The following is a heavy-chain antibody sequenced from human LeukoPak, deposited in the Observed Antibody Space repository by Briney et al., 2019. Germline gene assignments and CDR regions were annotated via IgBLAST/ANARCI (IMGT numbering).Heavy chain of an antibody. Sequence: SETLSLTCAVYGGSFSGYYWSWIRQPPGKGLEWIGEINHSGSTNYNPSLKSRVTISVDTSKNQFSLKLSSVTAADTAVYYCASGRLGYCSSTSCYSDWFDPWGQGTLVTVSS. V-gene: IGHV4-34*01. CDR3: ASGRLGYCSSTSCYSDWFDP. CDR1: GGSFSGYY. J-gene: IGHJ5*02. CDR2: INHSGST. D-gene: IGHD2-2*02.